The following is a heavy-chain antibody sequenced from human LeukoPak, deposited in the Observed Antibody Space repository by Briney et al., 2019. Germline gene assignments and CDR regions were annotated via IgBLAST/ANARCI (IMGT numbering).Heavy chain of an antibody. CDR1: GYTFTGYY. D-gene: IGHD2-2*01. Sequence: ASVKVSCKASGYTFTGYYMHWVRQAPGQGLEWMGWMNPNSGNTGYAQKFQGRVTITRNTSISTAYIELSSLRSEDTAVYYCARADIVVVPAAMSYYYYMDVWGKGTTVTVSS. J-gene: IGHJ6*03. CDR2: MNPNSGNT. V-gene: IGHV1-8*03. CDR3: ARADIVVVPAAMSYYYYMDV.